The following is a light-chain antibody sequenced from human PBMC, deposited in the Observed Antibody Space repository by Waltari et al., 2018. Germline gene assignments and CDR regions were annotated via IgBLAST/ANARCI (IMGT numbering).Light chain of an antibody. CDR2: EVT. J-gene: IGLJ3*02. CDR3: SSFESSRTWV. Sequence: QSALTQPASVSGSPGPSITISCSGTSAAIGRYKLVAWYQQLPGNAPKLVIYEVTERPSELSNRFSGSKSGNTASLTISGLQAEDEADYYCSSFESSRTWVFGGGTKLTVL. CDR1: SAAIGRYKL. V-gene: IGLV2-23*02.